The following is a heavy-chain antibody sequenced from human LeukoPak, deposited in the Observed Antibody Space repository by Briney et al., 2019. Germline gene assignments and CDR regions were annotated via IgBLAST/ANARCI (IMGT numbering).Heavy chain of an antibody. CDR1: GGSFSDYY. J-gene: IGHJ6*02. CDR2: INHSGST. V-gene: IGHV4-34*01. D-gene: IGHD3-22*01. CDR3: ARSNYDSSGYYDYYYYYAMDV. Sequence: PSETLSLTCAVYGGSFSDYYWNWIRQPPGQGLEWIGEINHSGSTNYNPSLKSRVTISVETSKNQFSLKLSSVTAADTAVYYCARSNYDSSGYYDYYYYYAMDVWGQGTTVTVSS.